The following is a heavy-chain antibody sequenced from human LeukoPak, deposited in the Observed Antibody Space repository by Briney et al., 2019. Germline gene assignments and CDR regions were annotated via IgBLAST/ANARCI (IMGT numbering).Heavy chain of an antibody. J-gene: IGHJ4*02. V-gene: IGHV3-11*01. CDR3: ARALRSSDSQPYYFDY. CDR2: ISSSGSTT. D-gene: IGHD6-19*01. CDR1: GFTFSDYY. Sequence: PGGSLRLSCAASGFTFSDYYMTWIRQAPGKGLEWISYISSSGSTTYYAGSVKGRFTISRDNAKNSLYLQMNSLRADDTAVYYCARALRSSDSQPYYFDYWGQGTLVTVSS.